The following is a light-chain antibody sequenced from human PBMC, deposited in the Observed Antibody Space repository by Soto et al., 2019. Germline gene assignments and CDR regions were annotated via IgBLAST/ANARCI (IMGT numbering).Light chain of an antibody. J-gene: IGKJ4*01. CDR3: QQLNSYPLT. Sequence: DIQFTQSPSFLSSSVLDRFTIACRASQGVSSYLAWFQQRPGKAPKLLIYTASTLQSGVPSRFSGSGSGTEFTLTISSLQPEDFATYYCQQLNSYPLTFGGGTKVHIK. CDR1: QGVSSY. CDR2: TAS. V-gene: IGKV1-9*01.